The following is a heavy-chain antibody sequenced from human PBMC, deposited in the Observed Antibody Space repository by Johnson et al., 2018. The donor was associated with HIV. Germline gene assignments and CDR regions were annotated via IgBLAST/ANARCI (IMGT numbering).Heavy chain of an antibody. D-gene: IGHD1-26*01. J-gene: IGHJ3*02. Sequence: VQLVESGGGVVRPGGSLRLSCAASGFTFSSYGMHWVRQAPGKGLEWAAFIRYDGSNKYYADSVKGRFTISRDNSKNSLYLQMNSLRAEDTAVYYCATFGGGSFHAFDIWGQGTMVTVSS. CDR3: ATFGGGSFHAFDI. CDR2: IRYDGSNK. CDR1: GFTFSSYG. V-gene: IGHV3-30*02.